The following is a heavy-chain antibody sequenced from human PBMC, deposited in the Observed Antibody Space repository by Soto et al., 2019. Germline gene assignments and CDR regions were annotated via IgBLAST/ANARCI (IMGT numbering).Heavy chain of an antibody. D-gene: IGHD3-22*01. CDR2: INAGNGNT. J-gene: IGHJ4*02. Sequence: ASVKVSCKASGYTFTSYAMHWVRQAPGQRLEWMGWINAGNGNTKYSQKFQGRVTITRDTSASTAYMELSSLRSEDTAVYYCARDGYYDSSGYRPFVYWGQRTLVTVSS. CDR3: ARDGYYDSSGYRPFVY. CDR1: GYTFTSYA. V-gene: IGHV1-3*01.